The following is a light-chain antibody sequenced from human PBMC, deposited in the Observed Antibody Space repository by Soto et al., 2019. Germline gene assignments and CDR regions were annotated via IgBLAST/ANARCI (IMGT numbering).Light chain of an antibody. J-gene: IGKJ5*01. V-gene: IGKV3-20*01. CDR1: QSVSSSY. CDR2: GAS. CDR3: QQYGSSPPIT. Sequence: SGFTQSPSTLSFSPRERTTLSCKAIQSVSSSYLAWYQQKPGQAPRLLIYGASSRATGIPDRFSGSGSGTDFTLTISRLEPEDFAVYYCQQYGSSPPITFGQGTRLAIK.